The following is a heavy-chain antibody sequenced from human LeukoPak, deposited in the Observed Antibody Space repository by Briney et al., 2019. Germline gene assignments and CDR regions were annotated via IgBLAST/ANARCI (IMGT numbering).Heavy chain of an antibody. J-gene: IGHJ6*02. CDR2: IYYSGST. D-gene: IGHD5-12*01. Sequence: PSETLSLTCTVSGGSISSYYWSWIQQPPGKGLEWIGYIYYSGSTNYNPSLKSRVTISVDTSKNQFSLKLSSVTAADTAVYYCARLGVVTTFYYYGVDVWGQGTTVTVSS. CDR3: ARLGVVTTFYYYGVDV. CDR1: GGSISSYY. V-gene: IGHV4-59*08.